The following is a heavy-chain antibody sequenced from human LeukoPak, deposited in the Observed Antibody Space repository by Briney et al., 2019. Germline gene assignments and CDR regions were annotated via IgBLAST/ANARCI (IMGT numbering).Heavy chain of an antibody. CDR1: GFTFSSYW. Sequence: GGSLRLSCAASGFTFSSYWMSWVRQAPGKGLEWVANIKQDGSEKYYVDSVKGRFTISRDNAKNSLYLQMNSLRAEDTALYYCAKDGGSYGQPLFDPWGQGTLVTVSS. V-gene: IGHV3-7*03. CDR2: IKQDGSEK. D-gene: IGHD1-26*01. CDR3: AKDGGSYGQPLFDP. J-gene: IGHJ5*02.